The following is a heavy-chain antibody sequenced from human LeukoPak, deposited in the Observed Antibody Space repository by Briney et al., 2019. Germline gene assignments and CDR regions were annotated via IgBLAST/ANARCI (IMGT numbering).Heavy chain of an antibody. V-gene: IGHV3-11*05. CDR1: GFTFSDYY. D-gene: IGHD3-10*01. CDR3: ARGHKWFGELFNYYYYGMDV. CDR2: ISSSSSYT. Sequence: PGGSLRLSCAASGFTFSDYYMSWIRQAPGKGLEWVSYISSSSSYTNYADSVKGRFTISRDNAKNSLYLQMNSLRAEDTAVYYCARGHKWFGELFNYYYYGMDVWGQGTTVTVSS. J-gene: IGHJ6*02.